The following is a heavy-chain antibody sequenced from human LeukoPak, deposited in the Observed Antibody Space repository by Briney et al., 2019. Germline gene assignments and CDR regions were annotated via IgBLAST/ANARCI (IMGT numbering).Heavy chain of an antibody. CDR2: ISAYNGNT. CDR1: GYTFTSYG. V-gene: IGHV1-18*01. Sequence: ASVKVSCKASGYTFTSYGISWVRQAPGQGLEWMGWISAYNGNTNYAQKLQGRVTMTTDTSTSTAYMELRSLRSDDTAVYYCARDEFPDCSSTSCYGAFDIWGQGTMVTVSP. CDR3: ARDEFPDCSSTSCYGAFDI. J-gene: IGHJ3*02. D-gene: IGHD2-2*01.